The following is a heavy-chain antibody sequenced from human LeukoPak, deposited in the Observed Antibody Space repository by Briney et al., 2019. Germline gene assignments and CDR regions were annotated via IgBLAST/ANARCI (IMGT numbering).Heavy chain of an antibody. V-gene: IGHV4-59*01. J-gene: IGHJ4*02. CDR2: IYYSGST. CDR3: ARGESIMITFGGVIVIDEVDY. CDR1: GGYIRSYY. Sequence: SETLSLTCTVSGGYIRSYYWSWIRQPPGKGLEWIGYIYYSGSTNYNPSLKSRVTISVDTSKKQLSLKLSSVTAADTAVYYCARGESIMITFGGVIVIDEVDYWGQGTLVTVSS. D-gene: IGHD3-16*02.